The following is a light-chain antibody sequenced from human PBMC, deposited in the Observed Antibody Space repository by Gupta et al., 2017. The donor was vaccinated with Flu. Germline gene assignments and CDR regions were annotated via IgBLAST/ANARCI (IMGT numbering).Light chain of an antibody. V-gene: IGKV3-15*01. CDR2: GAS. Sequence: EIVMTQYPATLSVSPGERATLSCRASQSVNSKLAWYQQKRGQAPRLLIFGASTRATGVPDRFSGSGSGTEFTLTISGLQSEDFTLYHCQQYNNWPLTFGGGTKVEIK. CDR3: QQYNNWPLT. J-gene: IGKJ4*01. CDR1: QSVNSK.